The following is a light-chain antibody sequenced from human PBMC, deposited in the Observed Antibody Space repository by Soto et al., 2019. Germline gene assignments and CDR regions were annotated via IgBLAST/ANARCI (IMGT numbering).Light chain of an antibody. CDR3: CSYAGSSTYV. Sequence: QSALTQPASVSGSPGQSITISCTGTSRDVGNYDFVSWYQQDPGKAPKLFIYEGNKRPSGVSNRFSGSKSGNTASLTVSGLQAEDEADYICCSYAGSSTYVFGTGTKLTVL. V-gene: IGLV2-23*01. J-gene: IGLJ1*01. CDR1: SRDVGNYDF. CDR2: EGN.